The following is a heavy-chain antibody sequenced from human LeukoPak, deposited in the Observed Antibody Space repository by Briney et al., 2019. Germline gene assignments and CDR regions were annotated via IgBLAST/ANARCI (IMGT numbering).Heavy chain of an antibody. D-gene: IGHD2-2*01. CDR3: ARLVPAALGDAFDI. Sequence: GSLRLSCAASGFTFSSYWMSWVRQPPGKGLEWIGSIYYSGSTYYNPSLKGRVTISVDTSKNQFSLKLSSVTAADTAVYYCARLVPAALGDAFDIWGQGTMVTVSS. CDR1: GFTFSSYW. J-gene: IGHJ3*02. CDR2: IYYSGST. V-gene: IGHV4-39*01.